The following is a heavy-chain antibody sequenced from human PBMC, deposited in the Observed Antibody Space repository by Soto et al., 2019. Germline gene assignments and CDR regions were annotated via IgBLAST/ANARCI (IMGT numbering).Heavy chain of an antibody. D-gene: IGHD2-21*01. J-gene: IGHJ5*02. CDR1: GGSISSSSYY. CDR2: IYYSGST. CDR3: ARQQFTIPIPKWFDP. V-gene: IGHV4-39*01. Sequence: QLQLQESGPGLVKPSETLSLTCTVSGGSISSSSYYWGWIRQPPGKGLEWIGSIYYSGSTYYNPSLKSRVTTSVDTSKNQFSLKLSSVTAADTAVYYCARQQFTIPIPKWFDPWGQGTLVTVSS.